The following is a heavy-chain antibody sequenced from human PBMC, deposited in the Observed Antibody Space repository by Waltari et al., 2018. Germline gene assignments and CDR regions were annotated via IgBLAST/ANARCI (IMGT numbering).Heavy chain of an antibody. V-gene: IGHV3-30*01. D-gene: IGHD3-3*01. CDR3: AREVVSGYGLYYYYYGMDV. CDR1: GFTFSSYA. J-gene: IGHJ6*02. Sequence: QVQLVESGGGVVQPGRSLRLSCAASGFTFSSYAMHWVRQAPGKGLEWVAVISYDGSNKYYADSVKGRFTISRDNSKNTLYLQMNSLRAEDTAVYYCAREVVSGYGLYYYYYGMDVWGQGTTVTVSS. CDR2: ISYDGSNK.